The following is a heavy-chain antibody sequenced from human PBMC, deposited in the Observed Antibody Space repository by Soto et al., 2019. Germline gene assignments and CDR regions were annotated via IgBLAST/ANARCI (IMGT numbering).Heavy chain of an antibody. CDR1: GFTFSSYA. D-gene: IGHD1-26*01. CDR2: IRSNGGNT. CDR3: ARDFVVGGPTINYYYGMDV. J-gene: IGHJ6*02. Sequence: PGGSLRLSCSASGFTFSSYAMHWVRQAPGKGLEYVSAIRSNGGNTYYADSVKGRFTISRDNSKNTLYLQMNSLGAEDTAVYYCARDFVVGGPTINYYYGMDVWGQGTTVTVSS. V-gene: IGHV3-64*04.